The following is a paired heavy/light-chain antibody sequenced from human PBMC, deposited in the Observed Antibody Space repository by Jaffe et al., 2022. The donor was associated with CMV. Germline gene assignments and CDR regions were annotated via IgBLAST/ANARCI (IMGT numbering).Heavy chain of an antibody. CDR1: DFAFSTDW. CDR2: IDTHGSFT. Sequence: ELQLVESGGGLVQPGGSLRLSCAASDFAFSTDWVHWVRQAPGKGLEWVSRIDTHGSFTESADSVKGRFTASRDNAKNTLYLQMHSLRAEDTAMYYCAFFGRNWGSSSWGQGTLVVVSS. D-gene: IGHD7-27*01. V-gene: IGHV3-74*03. J-gene: IGHJ5*02. CDR3: AFFGRNWGSSS.
Light chain of an antibody. V-gene: IGKV2-30*01. J-gene: IGKJ2*01. Sequence: DVVMAQSPLSLPVTLGQPASISCRSSHTLVYLDGNTYLNWFQQRPGQSPRRLIYRASYRDSGVPDRFSGSGSGTDFTLRISRVEAEDVGVYYCMQGTHWPHTFGQGTKLEIK. CDR3: MQGTHWPHT. CDR2: RAS. CDR1: HTLVYLDGNTY.